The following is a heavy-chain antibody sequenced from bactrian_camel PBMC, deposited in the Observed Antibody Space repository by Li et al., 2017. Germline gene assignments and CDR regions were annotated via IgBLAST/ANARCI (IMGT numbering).Heavy chain of an antibody. CDR2: ISSGSDYS. D-gene: IGHD2*01. V-gene: IGHV3S40*01. CDR1: GFTFSSYG. CDR3: ATGGAHVVVVTATQGWYEYNY. Sequence: DVQLVESGGGLVQPGGSLRLSCIASGFTFSSYGMSWVRQGPGKGLEWVSAISSGSDYSYYADSVKGRFTISRDNAKNTVYLQMNSLKSEDTALYYCATGGAHVVVVTATQGWYEYNYWGQGTQVTVS. J-gene: IGHJ4*01.